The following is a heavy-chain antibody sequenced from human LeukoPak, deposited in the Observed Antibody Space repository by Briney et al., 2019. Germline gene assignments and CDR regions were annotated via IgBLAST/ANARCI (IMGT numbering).Heavy chain of an antibody. CDR3: ARGSQWLERTRNWFDP. Sequence: SETLSLTCAVYGGSFSGYYWSWIRQPPGKGLEWIGEINHSGSTNYNPSLKSRVTISVDTSKNRFSLKLSSVTAADTTVYYCARGSQWLERTRNWFDPWGQGTLVIVSS. CDR2: INHSGST. J-gene: IGHJ5*02. CDR1: GGSFSGYY. D-gene: IGHD6-19*01. V-gene: IGHV4-34*01.